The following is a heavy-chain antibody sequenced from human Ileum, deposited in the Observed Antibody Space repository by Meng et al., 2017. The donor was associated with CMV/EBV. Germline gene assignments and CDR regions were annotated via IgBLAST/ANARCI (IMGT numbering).Heavy chain of an antibody. CDR1: GTSITGYY. Sequence: QVQLQESGPGPVKPSETLSLTCTVSGTSITGYYWSWIRQSAAKGLEWIGRIYTSGSTNYNPSLHSRVSMSIDTSKNQFSLKLRSVTAADTAVYYCAREGSAVHWGQGTLVTVSS. D-gene: IGHD6-13*01. V-gene: IGHV4-4*07. CDR2: IYTSGST. CDR3: AREGSAVH. J-gene: IGHJ4*02.